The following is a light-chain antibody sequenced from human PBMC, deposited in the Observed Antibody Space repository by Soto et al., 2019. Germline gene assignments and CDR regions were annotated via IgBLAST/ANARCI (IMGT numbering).Light chain of an antibody. CDR3: KQYKDYGYT. CDR1: QTVERW. J-gene: IGKJ2*01. CDR2: DVS. V-gene: IGKV1-5*01. Sequence: DIQMTQSPSTLSASVGDRVIITCRASQTVERWMARYQQKPGKAPKLLISDVSTLERGVPSRVSGSGSATGFTLTISGLQPDDFASYYCKQYKDYGYTFGQGTNVESK.